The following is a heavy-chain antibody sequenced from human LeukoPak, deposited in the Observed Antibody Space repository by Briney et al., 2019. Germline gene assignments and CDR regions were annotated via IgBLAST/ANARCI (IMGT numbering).Heavy chain of an antibody. D-gene: IGHD6-19*01. CDR3: AYSSGWYEAYFDY. V-gene: IGHV3-48*03. J-gene: IGHJ4*02. CDR1: GFAFSSYE. CDR2: ISDTGSTI. Sequence: GGSLRLSCAASGFAFSSYELNWVRQAPGKGLEWVSYISDTGSTIYYADSVEGRFTISRDNAKNSLYLQMNSLRAEDAAVYYCAYSSGWYEAYFDYWGQGTLVTVSS.